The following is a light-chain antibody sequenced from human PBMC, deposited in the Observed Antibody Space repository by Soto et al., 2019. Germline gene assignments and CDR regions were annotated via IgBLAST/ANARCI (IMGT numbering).Light chain of an antibody. CDR3: SSFVGVHSYV. CDR2: EVT. Sequence: QSVLTQPPSASGSPGQSGTISCAGTSNNVGSYDYVSWYRQHPGQDPKLLIYEVTKLPSGVPDRFSGSQSGNTASLTVSGLQAEDEAAYYCSSFVGVHSYVFGTGTQLTVL. J-gene: IGLJ1*01. CDR1: SNNVGSYDY. V-gene: IGLV2-8*01.